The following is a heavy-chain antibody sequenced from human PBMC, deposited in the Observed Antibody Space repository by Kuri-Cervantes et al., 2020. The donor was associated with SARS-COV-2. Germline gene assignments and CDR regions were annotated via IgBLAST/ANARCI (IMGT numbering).Heavy chain of an antibody. J-gene: IGHJ6*02. CDR2: ISSSGSTI. CDR1: GVTFSSYW. D-gene: IGHD3-22*01. V-gene: IGHV3-48*03. CDR3: AREGYYEPTDMDV. Sequence: GESLKISCAGSGVTFSSYWMNWVRQAPGKGLEWVSYISSSGSTIYYADSVKGRFTISRDNAKNSLYLQMNSLRAEDTAVYYCAREGYYEPTDMDVWGQGTTVTVSS.